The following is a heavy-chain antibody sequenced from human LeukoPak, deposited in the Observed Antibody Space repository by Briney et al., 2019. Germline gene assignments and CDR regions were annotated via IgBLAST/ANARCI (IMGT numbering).Heavy chain of an antibody. CDR3: TSTLGY. CDR1: GFTFSSYS. Sequence: GGSLRLSCAASGFTFSSYSMSWVRQAPGKGLEWVGRIKSKTEGGTTDYAGTVKGRFTISRDDSKNTLYLQMNSLKTEDTAVYYCTSTLGYWGQGTLVTVSS. J-gene: IGHJ4*01. D-gene: IGHD3-16*01. CDR2: IKSKTEGGTT. V-gene: IGHV3-15*01.